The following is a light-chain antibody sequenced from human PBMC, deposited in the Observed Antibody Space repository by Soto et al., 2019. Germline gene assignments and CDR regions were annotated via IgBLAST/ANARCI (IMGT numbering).Light chain of an antibody. CDR3: QQYNNWPLT. J-gene: IGKJ4*01. V-gene: IGKV3-15*01. CDR2: GAF. Sequence: ERVMTQAPATLSVSPGERATLSCGASQSVSSDLAWYQQKPGQGPRLLIYGAFNRATGVPARFSGSGSGTEFTLTISSLQSEDFAVYYCQQYNNWPLTFGGGTKVEIK. CDR1: QSVSSD.